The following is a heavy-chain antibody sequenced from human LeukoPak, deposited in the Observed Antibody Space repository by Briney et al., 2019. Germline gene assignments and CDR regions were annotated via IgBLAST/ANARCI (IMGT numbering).Heavy chain of an antibody. D-gene: IGHD2-15*01. V-gene: IGHV4-61*01. Sequence: PSETLSLTCTVSGGSVSSGSYYWSWIRQPPGKGLEWFGYIYYSGSTNYNPSLKSRVTISVDTSKNQFSLKLSSVTAADTAVYYCARDLRYCSGGSCYFAFDIWGQGTMVTVSS. CDR3: ARDLRYCSGGSCYFAFDI. J-gene: IGHJ3*02. CDR1: GGSVSSGSYY. CDR2: IYYSGST.